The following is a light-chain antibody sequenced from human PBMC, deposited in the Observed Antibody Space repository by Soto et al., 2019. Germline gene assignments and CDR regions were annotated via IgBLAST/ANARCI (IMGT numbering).Light chain of an antibody. CDR3: QQCDNVPRT. Sequence: DIQMTQSPSTLSASVGDRVTITCRASQSISSWLAWYQQKPGKAPKLLIYDASSLESGVPSRFSGSGSGTDFTFTISSLQPEDIATYYCQQCDNVPRTFGQGTKVDIK. J-gene: IGKJ1*01. CDR2: DAS. CDR1: QSISSW. V-gene: IGKV1-5*01.